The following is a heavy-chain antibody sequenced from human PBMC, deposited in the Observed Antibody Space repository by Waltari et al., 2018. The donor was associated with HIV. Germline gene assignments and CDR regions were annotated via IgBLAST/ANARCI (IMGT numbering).Heavy chain of an antibody. Sequence: QLQLQESGPGLVKPSETLSLTCTVSGGSISSSSYYWGWIRQPPGKGLEWIGSIYYSGSTYYNPSLKSRVTISVDTSKNQFSLKLSSVTAADTAVYYCARGWGSGSYFDYWGQGTLVTVSS. D-gene: IGHD1-26*01. CDR1: GGSISSSSYY. CDR3: ARGWGSGSYFDY. J-gene: IGHJ4*02. V-gene: IGHV4-39*07. CDR2: IYYSGST.